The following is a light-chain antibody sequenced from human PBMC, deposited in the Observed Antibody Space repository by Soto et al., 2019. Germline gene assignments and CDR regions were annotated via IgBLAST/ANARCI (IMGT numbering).Light chain of an antibody. Sequence: EIVLTQSPATLSLSPGERATLSCRASQSVSSYLAWYQQKPGQAPRLLIYDASNRATGIPARFSGSGSGTDFTLTISSLQPEDFATYYCQQYQTYSSTFGGGTRLEIK. CDR2: DAS. CDR3: QQYQTYSST. J-gene: IGKJ5*01. V-gene: IGKV3-11*01. CDR1: QSVSSY.